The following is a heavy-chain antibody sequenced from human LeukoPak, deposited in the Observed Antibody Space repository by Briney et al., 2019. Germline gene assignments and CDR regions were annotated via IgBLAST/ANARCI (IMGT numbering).Heavy chain of an antibody. V-gene: IGHV3-30*18. CDR3: AKDLTIILSMTFDY. CDR2: ISYDGSNK. J-gene: IGHJ4*02. D-gene: IGHD2/OR15-2a*01. Sequence: GGSLRLSCAASGFTFSSYGMHWVRQAPGKGLEWVAVISYDGSNKYYADSVKGRFTISRDNSKNTLYLQMNSLRAEDTAVYYCAKDLTIILSMTFDYWGQGTLVTVSS. CDR1: GFTFSSYG.